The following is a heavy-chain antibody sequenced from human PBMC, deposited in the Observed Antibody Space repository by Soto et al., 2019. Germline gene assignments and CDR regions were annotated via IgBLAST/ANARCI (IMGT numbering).Heavy chain of an antibody. V-gene: IGHV1-46*01. CDR1: GYTFTNYY. CDR2: IKPTGGET. J-gene: IGHJ5*02. D-gene: IGHD3-16*01. CDR3: ARVGGINWFDP. Sequence: ASVKVSCKASGYTFTNYYMHWVRQAPGQGLEWMGIIKPTGGETTYAQKFLGRATMTRDTSTGTLYMELSSLRSEDTAVYYCARVGGINWFDPWGQGTLVTVSS.